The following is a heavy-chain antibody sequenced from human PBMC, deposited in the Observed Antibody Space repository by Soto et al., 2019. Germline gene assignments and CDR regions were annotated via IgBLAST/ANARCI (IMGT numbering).Heavy chain of an antibody. D-gene: IGHD4-4*01. CDR2: TKPDGTET. CDR1: GLAFSTYW. Sequence: EVQLVESGGGLVQPGGSLRLSCTTSGLAFSTYWMAWVRQSPGKGLELVGNTKPDGTETYYADSVEGRFSISRDNANSSMYLQMDSLRVEDTAVYYCATIGDVTFHYWGQGTPVTVSS. V-gene: IGHV3-7*02. CDR3: ATIGDVTFHY. J-gene: IGHJ4*02.